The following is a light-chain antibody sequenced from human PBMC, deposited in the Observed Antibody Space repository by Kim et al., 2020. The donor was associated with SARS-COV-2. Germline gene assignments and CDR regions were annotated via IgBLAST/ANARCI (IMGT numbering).Light chain of an antibody. CDR3: QQYDTPLYT. Sequence: DIQMTQSPSTLSATVGDRVTITCRASQSISTWLAWYQQKPGEAPKLLIYKASILQTGVPSRFSGRGSGTEFSLTISSLQPGDFATYYCQQYDTPLYTFGRGTKLEI. J-gene: IGKJ2*01. V-gene: IGKV1-5*03. CDR2: KAS. CDR1: QSISTW.